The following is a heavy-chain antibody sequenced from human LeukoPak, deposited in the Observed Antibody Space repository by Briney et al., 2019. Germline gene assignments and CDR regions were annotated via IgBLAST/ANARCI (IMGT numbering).Heavy chain of an antibody. CDR3: AKDLFAVAGPLDY. D-gene: IGHD6-19*01. CDR2: ISWNSGSI. J-gene: IGHJ4*02. Sequence: GGSLRLSCAASGFTFDDYAMHWVRQAPGKGLEWVSGISWNSGSIGYADSVKGRFTISRDNAKNSLYLQMNSLRAEDMALYYCAKDLFAVAGPLDYWGQGTLVTVSS. V-gene: IGHV3-9*03. CDR1: GFTFDDYA.